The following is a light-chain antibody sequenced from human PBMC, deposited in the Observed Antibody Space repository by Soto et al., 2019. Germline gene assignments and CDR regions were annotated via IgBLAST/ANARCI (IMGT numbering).Light chain of an antibody. CDR1: SSNIGAGYD. V-gene: IGLV1-40*01. CDR2: GNS. CDR3: GRWDSTLSAYV. J-gene: IGLJ1*01. Sequence: QSVLTQPPSVSGAPGQRVTISCTGNSSNIGAGYDVHWYQHVAGTAPKLLLFGNSNRPSGVSDRFSGSKSATSATLVITGLQTGDEADYYCGRWDSTLSAYVLGTGTKLTVL.